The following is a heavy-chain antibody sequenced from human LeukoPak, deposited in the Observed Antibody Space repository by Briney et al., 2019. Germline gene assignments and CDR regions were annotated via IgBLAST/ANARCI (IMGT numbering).Heavy chain of an antibody. CDR3: AKVGGDFVGPAFGGMDV. J-gene: IGHJ6*02. CDR1: GFTFSSYA. Sequence: PGGSLRLSSAASGFTFSSYATSWVRQAPGKGLEWGSGISGSGGSTYYADSVKGRFTISRDNSKNTLYLQMNSLRAEDTAVYYCAKVGGDFVGPAFGGMDVWGQGTTVTVSS. D-gene: IGHD2-21*02. V-gene: IGHV3-23*01. CDR2: ISGSGGST.